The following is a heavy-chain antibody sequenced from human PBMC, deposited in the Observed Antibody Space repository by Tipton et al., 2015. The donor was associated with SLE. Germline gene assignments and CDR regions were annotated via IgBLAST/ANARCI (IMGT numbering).Heavy chain of an antibody. CDR1: GSPITRHY. D-gene: IGHD3-22*01. CDR2: IRHSETT. V-gene: IGHV4-59*11. CDR3: ARVGDGTGYFYSLPRPSFDS. J-gene: IGHJ4*02. Sequence: TLSLTCTVSGSPITRHYWSWIRQPPGKGLEWIGYIRHSETTRFNPSLKSRVTISLDLSNSQFSLKLSSLTAADTAVYYCARVGDGTGYFYSLPRPSFDSWGQGILVAVSS.